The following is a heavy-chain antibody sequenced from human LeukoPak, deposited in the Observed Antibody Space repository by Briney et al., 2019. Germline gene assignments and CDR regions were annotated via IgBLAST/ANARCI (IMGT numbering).Heavy chain of an antibody. D-gene: IGHD3-10*01. J-gene: IGHJ4*02. V-gene: IGHV3-53*01. CDR3: ATGSQIRETAY. CDR1: GFTVSSNY. Sequence: PGGSLRLSCAASGFTVSSNYMSWVRQAPGKGLEWVSVIYSGGSTYYADSVKGRFTVSRDNAKNSLYLQMNSLRAEDTAVYYCATGSQIRETAYWGQGTLVTVSS. CDR2: IYSGGST.